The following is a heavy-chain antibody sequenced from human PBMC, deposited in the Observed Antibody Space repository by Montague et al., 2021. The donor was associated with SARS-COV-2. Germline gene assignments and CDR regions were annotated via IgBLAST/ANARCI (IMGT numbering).Heavy chain of an antibody. CDR1: GFTFRSYT. Sequence: SLRLSCAASGFTFRSYTMSWVRQSPGMGLEWVSFISSSSSSIYYXDSLKGRFTISRDNAKNSLYLQMNSLRVEDTAVYYCVRGGACSGGKCNGGARDWGQGTLVTVPS. CDR2: ISSSSSSI. V-gene: IGHV3-21*01. J-gene: IGHJ4*02. CDR3: VRGGACSGGKCNGGARD. D-gene: IGHD2-15*01.